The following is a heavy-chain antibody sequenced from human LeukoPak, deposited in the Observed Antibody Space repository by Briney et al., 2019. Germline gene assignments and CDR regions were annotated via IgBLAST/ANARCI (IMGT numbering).Heavy chain of an antibody. CDR3: ASLGGATVSYYYGMDV. CDR1: GFTFSDYY. J-gene: IGHJ6*02. Sequence: GGSLRLSCAASGFTFSDYYMSWIRQAPGKGLGWVSYISSSGSTIYYADSVKGRFTISRDNAKNSLYLQMNSLRAEDTAVYYCASLGGATVSYYYGMDVWGQGTTVTVSS. CDR2: ISSSGSTI. V-gene: IGHV3-11*01. D-gene: IGHD3-16*01.